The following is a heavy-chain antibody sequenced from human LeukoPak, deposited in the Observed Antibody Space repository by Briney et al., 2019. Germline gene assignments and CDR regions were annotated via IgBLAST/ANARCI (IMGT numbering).Heavy chain of an antibody. D-gene: IGHD3-10*01. V-gene: IGHV1-2*02. CDR1: GYTFTGYY. CDR2: INPNSGGT. Sequence: GASVKVSCKASGYTFTGYYMHWVRQAPGQGLEWMGCINPNSGGTNYAQKFQGRVTMTRDTSISTAYMELSRLRSDDTAVYYCAREGTTMVRGGGAFDIWGQGTMVTVSS. CDR3: AREGTTMVRGGGAFDI. J-gene: IGHJ3*02.